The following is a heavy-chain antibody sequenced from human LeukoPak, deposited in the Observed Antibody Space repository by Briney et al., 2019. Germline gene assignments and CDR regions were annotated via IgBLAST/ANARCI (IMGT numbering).Heavy chain of an antibody. CDR1: GFIFSSYG. Sequence: GGSLRLSCATSGFIFSSYGMHWVRQAPGKGLEWVAFIRYDGSDKFYADSVKGRFTISRDNSKNTLYLQMNSLRAEDTAVYYCAKSLYGYAEYFQHWGQGTLVTVSS. CDR3: AKSLYGYAEYFQH. D-gene: IGHD2-2*01. CDR2: IRYDGSDK. J-gene: IGHJ1*01. V-gene: IGHV3-30*02.